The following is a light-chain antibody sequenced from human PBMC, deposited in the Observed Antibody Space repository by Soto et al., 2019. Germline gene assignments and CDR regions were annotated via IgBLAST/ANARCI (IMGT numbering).Light chain of an antibody. CDR1: SSDVGDYNY. V-gene: IGLV2-14*01. Sequence: QSVLTQPASVSGSPGQSITISCTGTSSDVGDYNYVSWYQQHPGKAPKLMIYEVSNRPSGVSNRFSGSKSGNTASLTISGLQAEDEADYYCSSYTSSNTWVFGGGTNSPS. CDR3: SSYTSSNTWV. J-gene: IGLJ3*02. CDR2: EVS.